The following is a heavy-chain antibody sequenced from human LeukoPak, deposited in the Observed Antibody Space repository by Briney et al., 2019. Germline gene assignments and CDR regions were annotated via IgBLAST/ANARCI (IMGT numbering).Heavy chain of an antibody. CDR1: GFTFSSYA. Sequence: PGGSLRLSCAASGFTFSSYAMSWVRQAPGKGLEWVSGISDNGGSTYYADSVKGRFTISRDKSKNTLYLQMNSLRAEDTAVYYCANAPSGIGFYFDYWGQGTLVTVSS. CDR3: ANAPSGIGFYFDY. D-gene: IGHD3-10*01. CDR2: ISDNGGST. V-gene: IGHV3-23*01. J-gene: IGHJ4*02.